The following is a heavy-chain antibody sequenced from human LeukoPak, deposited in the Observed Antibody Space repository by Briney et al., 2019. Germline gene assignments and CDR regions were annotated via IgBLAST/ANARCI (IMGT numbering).Heavy chain of an antibody. D-gene: IGHD6-6*01. J-gene: IGHJ4*02. Sequence: ASVKVSCKASGYTFTDYYMHWVRQAPGQGLEWMGWINPQGGGTNYAQKFQGRVTMTRETSISTVYMEVSRLRSDDTAVYYCARDSSYSSSLYYFEYWGQGTLVTVSS. CDR3: ARDSSYSSSLYYFEY. CDR1: GYTFTDYY. CDR2: INPQGGGT. V-gene: IGHV1-2*02.